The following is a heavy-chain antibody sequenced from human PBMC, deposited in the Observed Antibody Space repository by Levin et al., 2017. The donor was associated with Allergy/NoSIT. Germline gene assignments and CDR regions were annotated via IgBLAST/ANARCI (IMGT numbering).Heavy chain of an antibody. Sequence: GESLKISCAASGFTFSSYAMSWVRQAPGKGLEWVSAISGSGGSTYYADSVKGRFTISRDNSKNTLYLQMNSLRAEDTAVYYCAKDAEYYYDSSGYYYPLYYYYGMDVWGQGTTVTVSS. CDR3: AKDAEYYYDSSGYYYPLYYYYGMDV. D-gene: IGHD3-22*01. J-gene: IGHJ6*02. CDR2: ISGSGGST. CDR1: GFTFSSYA. V-gene: IGHV3-23*01.